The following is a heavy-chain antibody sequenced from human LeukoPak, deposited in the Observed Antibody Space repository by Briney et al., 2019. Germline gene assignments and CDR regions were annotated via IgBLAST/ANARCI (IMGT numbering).Heavy chain of an antibody. V-gene: IGHV5-51*01. Sequence: GESLKISCKGSGYSFTSYWIGWVRQMPGKGLEWMEIIYPGDSDTRYSPSFQGQVTISADKSISTAYLQWSSLKASDTAMYYCARLISSGYVRAGELLGSSDYWGQGTLVTVSS. D-gene: IGHD3-22*01. CDR3: ARLISSGYVRAGELLGSSDY. CDR2: IYPGDSDT. CDR1: GYSFTSYW. J-gene: IGHJ4*02.